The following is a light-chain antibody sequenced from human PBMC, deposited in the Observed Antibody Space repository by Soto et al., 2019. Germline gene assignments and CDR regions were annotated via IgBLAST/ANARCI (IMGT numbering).Light chain of an antibody. J-gene: IGKJ1*01. CDR1: QDIATY. Sequence: DLQMTQSPSSPSASVGKRVTITCPASQDIATYLNWYQQKPGKAPNFLIYDASNLETGVPSRFSGGGSGTHFTFTISNLQPEDIATYYCQQYDNLPPTWTVGQGTKVDIK. V-gene: IGKV1-33*01. CDR3: QQYDNLPPTWT. CDR2: DAS.